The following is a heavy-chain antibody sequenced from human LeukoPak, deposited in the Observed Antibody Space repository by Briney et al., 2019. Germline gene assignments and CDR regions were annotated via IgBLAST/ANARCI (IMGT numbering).Heavy chain of an antibody. J-gene: IGHJ5*02. CDR2: VDLGGSP. CDR1: GYSISSGDYY. V-gene: IGHV4-61*02. Sequence: PSETLSLTCNVSGYSISSGDYYWTWIRQPAGKGLEWIGRVDLGGSPSYNPSLISRVTVSVDPSKNRFSLSLTSVTAADTATYYCAREGAYCSGTDCFATTVDAWGPGALVTVSS. D-gene: IGHD2-2*01. CDR3: AREGAYCSGTDCFATTVDA.